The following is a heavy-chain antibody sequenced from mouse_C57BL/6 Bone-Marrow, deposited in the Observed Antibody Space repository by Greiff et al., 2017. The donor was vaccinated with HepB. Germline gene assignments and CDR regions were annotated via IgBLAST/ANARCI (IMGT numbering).Heavy chain of an antibody. CDR1: GYTFTSYW. CDR2: IYPSDSET. V-gene: IGHV1-61*01. D-gene: IGHD1-1*01. J-gene: IGHJ2*01. Sequence: VKLQESGAELVRPGSSVKLSCKASGYTFTSYWMDWVKQRPGQGLEWIGNIYPSDSETHYNQKFKDKATLTVDKSSSTAYMQLSSLTSEDSAVYYCAREGLLRPLDDWGQGTTLTVSS. CDR3: AREGLLRPLDD.